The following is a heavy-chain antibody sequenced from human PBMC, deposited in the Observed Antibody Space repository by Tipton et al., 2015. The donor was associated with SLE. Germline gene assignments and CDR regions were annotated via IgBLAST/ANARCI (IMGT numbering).Heavy chain of an antibody. CDR1: GGSISGYY. Sequence: LRLSCTVSGGSISGYYWNWIRQPPGKGLEWVGYINYSGNTNYNPSLKSRVTISVDTSKTHFSLRLNSVTAADTAVYYCARDTGTYGFDAFDIWGQGTMVTVSS. D-gene: IGHD1-7*01. CDR2: INYSGNT. J-gene: IGHJ3*02. CDR3: ARDTGTYGFDAFDI. V-gene: IGHV4-59*12.